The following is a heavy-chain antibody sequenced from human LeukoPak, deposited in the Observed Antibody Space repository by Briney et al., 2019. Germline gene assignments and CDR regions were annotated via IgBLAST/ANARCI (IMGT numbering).Heavy chain of an antibody. CDR2: IYYSGST. CDR3: ARGLRIPSYYFDY. J-gene: IGHJ4*02. D-gene: IGHD2-15*01. Sequence: SETLSLTCTVSGGPISSGGYYWSWIRQHPGKGLEWIGYIYYSGSTYYNPSHKSRVTISVDTSKNQFSLKLSSVTAADTAVYYCARGLRIPSYYFDYWGQGTLVTVSS. V-gene: IGHV4-31*03. CDR1: GGPISSGGYY.